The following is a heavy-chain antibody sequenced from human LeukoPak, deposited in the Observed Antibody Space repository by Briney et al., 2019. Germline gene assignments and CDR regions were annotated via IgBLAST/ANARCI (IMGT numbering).Heavy chain of an antibody. CDR1: QYTFTDYA. Sequence: ASVTVSCKASQYTFTDYAVHWVRQAPGQGLEWMGWINPNSGGTNYAQKFQGWVTMTRDTSINTAYMELSRLKSDDTAVYYCARANYYDSIGDAFDIWGQGTMVTVSS. CDR2: INPNSGGT. CDR3: ARANYYDSIGDAFDI. D-gene: IGHD3-22*01. J-gene: IGHJ3*02. V-gene: IGHV1-2*04.